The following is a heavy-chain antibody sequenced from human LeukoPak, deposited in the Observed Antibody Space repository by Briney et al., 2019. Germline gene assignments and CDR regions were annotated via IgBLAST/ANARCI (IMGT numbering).Heavy chain of an antibody. CDR1: GGPTTSYY. D-gene: IGHD3-22*01. J-gene: IGHJ4*02. V-gene: IGHV4-59*01. CDR3: ARDTSGYRRGSFDY. CDR2: IYYSGST. Sequence: SETLSLTCTVSGGPTTSYYWSWIRQPPGKGLEWIGYIYYSGSTNYNPSLKSRVTISVDTSKNQFSLKLSSLTAADTAVYYCARDTSGYRRGSFDYWGQGTLVTVSS.